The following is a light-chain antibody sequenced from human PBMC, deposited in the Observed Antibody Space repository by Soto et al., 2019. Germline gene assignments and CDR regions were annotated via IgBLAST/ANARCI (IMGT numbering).Light chain of an antibody. CDR2: DAS. CDR3: QQRTLWPPLT. V-gene: IGKV3-11*01. J-gene: IGKJ4*01. Sequence: EIVLTQSPATLSLSPGERATLSCRASQSVNSFLAWYQQKPGQAPRLLIYDASNRATGIPARFSGGGSGTDFTLTISSLEPEDSALYYCQQRTLWPPLTFGGGSKVEIK. CDR1: QSVNSF.